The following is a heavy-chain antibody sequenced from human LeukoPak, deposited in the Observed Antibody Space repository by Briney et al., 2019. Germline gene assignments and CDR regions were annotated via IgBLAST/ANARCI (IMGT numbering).Heavy chain of an antibody. CDR1: GGSISSSSYY. D-gene: IGHD3-9*01. Sequence: SETLSLTCTVSGGSISSSSYYWGWIRQPPGKGLEWIGSIYYSGSTYYNPSLKSRVTISVDTSKNQFSLKLSSVTAADTAVYYCARATHIFEWFYPSFDYWGQGTLVTVSS. CDR2: IYYSGST. V-gene: IGHV4-39*07. CDR3: ARATHIFEWFYPSFDY. J-gene: IGHJ4*02.